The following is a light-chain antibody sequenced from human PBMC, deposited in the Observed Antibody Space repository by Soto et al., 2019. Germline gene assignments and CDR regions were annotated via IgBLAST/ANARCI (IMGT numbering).Light chain of an antibody. CDR3: QQYGGPPLT. V-gene: IGKV3-20*01. Sequence: DIVLTQSPCTLSSSPGERATISCRASQSVSSSHLAWYQQKPGQVPRRLIYGASSRPTGIPDRFSGSGSGTEFTLNISRLEPEDFAVYYCQQYGGPPLTFGGGTKVDIK. CDR1: QSVSSSH. CDR2: GAS. J-gene: IGKJ4*01.